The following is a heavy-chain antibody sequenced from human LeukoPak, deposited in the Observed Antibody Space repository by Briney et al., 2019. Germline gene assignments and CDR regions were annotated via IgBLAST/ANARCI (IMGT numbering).Heavy chain of an antibody. V-gene: IGHV1-46*01. D-gene: IGHD3-10*02. CDR3: ARVPVMLDAFDI. CDR2: INPSGGST. Sequence: WASVKVSCKASGYTFTRYYMHWVRQAPGQGLGWMGIINPSGGSTSYAQKFQGRVTMTRDTSTSTVYMELSSLRSEDTAVYYSARVPVMLDAFDIWGQGTMVTVSS. CDR1: GYTFTRYY. J-gene: IGHJ3*02.